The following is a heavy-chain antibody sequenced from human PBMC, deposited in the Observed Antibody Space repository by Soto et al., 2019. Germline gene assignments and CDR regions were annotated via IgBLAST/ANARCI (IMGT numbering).Heavy chain of an antibody. D-gene: IGHD2-2*01. CDR2: VYYSGSS. CDR3: ARYYCTSDTCYYFDY. CDR1: GASISGSY. Sequence: PSETLSLTCTVSGASISGSYWSWIRQPPGQGLEWIGYVYYSGSSNYNPSLKSRVTISVDTSKNQFSLRLNSVTAADTAVYYCARYYCTSDTCYYFDYWGQGILVTVS. J-gene: IGHJ4*02. V-gene: IGHV4-59*01.